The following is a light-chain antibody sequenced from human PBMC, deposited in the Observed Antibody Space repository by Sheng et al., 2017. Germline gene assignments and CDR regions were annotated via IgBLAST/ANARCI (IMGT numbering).Light chain of an antibody. Sequence: DIVMTQSPATLSVSPGERASLSCRPSQSVSNNLAWYQQKPGQAPRLLISGASTRATGIPARFSGSGSATEFTLTIDSLQSEDFTVYYCQQYDNWPWTFGQGTNVEIK. J-gene: IGKJ1*01. V-gene: IGKV3-15*01. CDR1: QSVSNN. CDR3: QQYDNWPWT. CDR2: GAS.